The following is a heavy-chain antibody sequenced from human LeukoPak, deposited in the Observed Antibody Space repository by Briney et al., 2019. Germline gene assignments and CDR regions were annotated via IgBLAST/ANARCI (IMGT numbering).Heavy chain of an antibody. CDR3: ARLMSIAVPSDAFDI. CDR2: IWYDGSNK. J-gene: IGHJ3*02. CDR1: GFTFSSYG. V-gene: IGHV3-33*01. Sequence: GGSLRLSCAASGFTFSSYGMHWVRQAPGKGLEWVAVIWYDGSNKYYADSVKGRFTISRDNSKNTLYLQMNSLRAEDTAVYYCARLMSIAVPSDAFDIWGQGTMVTFSS. D-gene: IGHD6-6*01.